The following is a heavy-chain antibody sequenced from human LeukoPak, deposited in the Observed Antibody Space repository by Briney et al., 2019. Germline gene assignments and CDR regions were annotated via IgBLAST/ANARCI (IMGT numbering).Heavy chain of an antibody. CDR3: AKARPFDWLTSSPPESGY. CDR1: EFIVSINY. V-gene: IGHV3-21*01. J-gene: IGHJ4*02. CDR2: ISSSGSYT. Sequence: GGSPRLSCAASEFIVSINYMTWVRQAPGKGLEWVSSISSSGSYTYYADSVRGRFTISRDNAKNSLYLQMSSLRAEDTAVYYCAKARPFDWLTSSPPESGYWGQGTLVTVSS. D-gene: IGHD3-9*01.